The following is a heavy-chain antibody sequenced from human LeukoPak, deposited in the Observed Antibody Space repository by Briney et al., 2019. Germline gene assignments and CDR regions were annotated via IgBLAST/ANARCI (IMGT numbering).Heavy chain of an antibody. D-gene: IGHD5-12*01. V-gene: IGHV4-38-2*01. Sequence: SETLSLTCAVSHYSISSPYFWGWIWQPPGKGLEWIGSIYHTGRTNYNPSINSRVTMSLGTSKNQFSLNLNSVTAADTAVYHCARVYSGSTWYYFDYWGQGILVTVSS. CDR2: IYHTGRT. CDR3: ARVYSGSTWYYFDY. J-gene: IGHJ4*02. CDR1: HYSISSPYF.